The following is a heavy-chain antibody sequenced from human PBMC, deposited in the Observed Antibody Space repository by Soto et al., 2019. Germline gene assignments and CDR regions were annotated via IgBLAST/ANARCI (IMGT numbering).Heavy chain of an antibody. CDR2: ISSSSSYI. D-gene: IGHD4-4*01. V-gene: IGHV3-21*01. CDR1: GFTFSSYS. Sequence: GGSLRLSCAASGFTFSSYSMNWVRQAPGKGLEWVSSISSSSSYIYSADSVKGRFAISRDNAKNSLYLQMNSLRAEDTAVYYCAREDYSNFDYWGQGTLVTVSS. J-gene: IGHJ4*02. CDR3: AREDYSNFDY.